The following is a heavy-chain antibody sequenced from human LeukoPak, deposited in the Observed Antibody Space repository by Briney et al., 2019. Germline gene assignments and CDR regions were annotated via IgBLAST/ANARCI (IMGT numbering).Heavy chain of an antibody. D-gene: IGHD1-1*01. CDR1: GYTFISYG. V-gene: IGHV1-18*01. J-gene: IGHJ3*02. Sequence: ASVKVSCKASGYTFISYGISWVRQAPGQGLEWMGWISAYNGNTNYAQKLQGRVTITADKSTSTAYMELSSLRSEDTAVYYCAIPLERRGAFDIWGQGTMVTVSS. CDR2: ISAYNGNT. CDR3: AIPLERRGAFDI.